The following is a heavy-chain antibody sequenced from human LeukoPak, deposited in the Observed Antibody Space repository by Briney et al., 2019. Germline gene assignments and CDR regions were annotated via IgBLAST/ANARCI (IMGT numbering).Heavy chain of an antibody. V-gene: IGHV3-74*01. CDR1: GFTFSGHW. CDR2: INTDESDT. CDR3: ARDLDSSFDY. J-gene: IGHJ4*02. Sequence: GESLRLSCAASGFTFSGHWMHWVRQAPGKGLVWVSRINTDESDTTYADSVKGRFTISRDNAKNTLYLQMNSLRAEDTAVYYCARDLDSSFDYWGQGTLVTVSS.